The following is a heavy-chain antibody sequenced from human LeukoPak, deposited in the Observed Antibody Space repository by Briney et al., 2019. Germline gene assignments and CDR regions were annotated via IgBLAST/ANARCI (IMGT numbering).Heavy chain of an antibody. J-gene: IGHJ4*02. CDR2: ISGSGGST. CDR1: GFTFSSYG. V-gene: IGHV3-23*01. D-gene: IGHD6-13*01. Sequence: GGSLRPSCAASGFTFSSYGIGWVRQAPGKGLEWVSAISGSGGSTYYAGSVKGRFTISRDNSKNTLYLQMNSLRAEDTAVYYCAKDRGSSWSNDYWGQGTLVTVSS. CDR3: AKDRGSSWSNDY.